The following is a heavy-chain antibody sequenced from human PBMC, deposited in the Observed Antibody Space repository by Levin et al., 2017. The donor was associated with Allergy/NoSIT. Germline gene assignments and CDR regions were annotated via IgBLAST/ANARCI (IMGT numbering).Heavy chain of an antibody. CDR3: AAYYDYVWGPPRAWFDP. Sequence: SQTLSLPCTVSGGSISSSSYYWGWIRQPPGKGLEWIGSIYYSGSTYYNPSLKSRVTISVDTSKNQFSLKLSSVTAADTAVYYCAAYYDYVWGPPRAWFDPWGQGTLVTVSS. J-gene: IGHJ5*02. CDR1: GGSISSSSYY. CDR2: IYYSGST. V-gene: IGHV4-39*01. D-gene: IGHD3-16*01.